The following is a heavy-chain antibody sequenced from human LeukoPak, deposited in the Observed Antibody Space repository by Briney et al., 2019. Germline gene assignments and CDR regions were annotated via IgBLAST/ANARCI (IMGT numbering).Heavy chain of an antibody. D-gene: IGHD6-13*01. J-gene: IGHJ4*02. Sequence: GGSLRLSCAASGFTFSSYSMNWVRQAPGKGLEWVSSISSSSSYIYYADSVKGRFTTSRDNAKNSLYLQMNSLRAEDTAVYYCAREAAAVNGFDYWGQGTLVTVSS. V-gene: IGHV3-21*01. CDR1: GFTFSSYS. CDR2: ISSSSSYI. CDR3: AREAAAVNGFDY.